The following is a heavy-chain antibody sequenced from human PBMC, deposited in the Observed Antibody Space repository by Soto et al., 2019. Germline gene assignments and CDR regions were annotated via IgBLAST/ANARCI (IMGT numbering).Heavy chain of an antibody. D-gene: IGHD6-13*01. CDR1: GGSISSYY. CDR3: ARSGSSWYPGWFDP. V-gene: IGHV4-59*01. CDR2: IYYSGST. J-gene: IGHJ5*02. Sequence: PSETLSLTCTVSGGSISSYYWSWIRQPPGKGLEWIGYIYYSGSTNYNPSLKSRVPISVDTSRNQFSLKLSSVTAADTAVYYCARSGSSWYPGWFDPWGQGTLVTVSS.